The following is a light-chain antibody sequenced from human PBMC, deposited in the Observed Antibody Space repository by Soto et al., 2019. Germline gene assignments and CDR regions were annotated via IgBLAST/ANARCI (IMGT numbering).Light chain of an antibody. CDR2: GAS. Sequence: THFPDTLSMCHPVRQTLSWSVSHSVSISYLAGYQQKPGQAPRLLIYGASSRATGVPDRFSGSGSGTDFTLTISSLQPEDFAVYYCQQYYSYPITFGQGTRLEIK. CDR3: QQYYSYPIT. CDR1: HSVSISY. J-gene: IGKJ5*01. V-gene: IGKV3-20*01.